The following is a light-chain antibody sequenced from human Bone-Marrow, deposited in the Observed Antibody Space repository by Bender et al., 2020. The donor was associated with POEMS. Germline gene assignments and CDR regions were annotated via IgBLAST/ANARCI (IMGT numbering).Light chain of an antibody. CDR1: SSDVGAYNL. CDR3: CSYAGSFLL. CDR2: DVS. Sequence: QSALTQPASVSGSPGQSITISCTGASSDVGAYNLVSWYQQHPGKVPRLMIYDVSNRPSGIPNRFSGSKSGNTASLTISGLQADDESDYYCCSYAGSFLLFGGGTTLTVL. J-gene: IGLJ2*01. V-gene: IGLV2-23*02.